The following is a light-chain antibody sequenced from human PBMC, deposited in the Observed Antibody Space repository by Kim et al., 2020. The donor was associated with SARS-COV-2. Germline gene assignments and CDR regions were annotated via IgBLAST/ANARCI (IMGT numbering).Light chain of an antibody. CDR2: GAS. V-gene: IGKV3-15*01. CDR1: QSVTNN. CDR3: QHYNNWPPET. Sequence: EIVLTPSPSPLSLSPGERATLSCRASQSVTNNLAWYQQKPGQAHRLLIYGASTRATGIPARFSGSGSGTEFTLIISSLQSEDFAVYYCQHYNNWPPETFGQGTKLEI. J-gene: IGKJ2*01.